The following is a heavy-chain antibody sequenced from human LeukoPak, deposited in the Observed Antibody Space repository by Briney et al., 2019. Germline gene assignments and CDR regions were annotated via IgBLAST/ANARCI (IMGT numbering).Heavy chain of an antibody. CDR3: ARSPDSSDYYYYFDY. D-gene: IGHD3-22*01. J-gene: IGHJ4*02. V-gene: IGHV4-59*08. CDR1: GGSISPYY. CDR2: VDYRGTT. Sequence: SETLSLTCIVSGGSISPYYWSWIRQPPGKGLEWNGYVDYRGTTNYSPSLKSRVTISVDTSKNQFSLRLSSVTAADTAVYYCARSPDSSDYYYYFDYWGQGTLVTVSS.